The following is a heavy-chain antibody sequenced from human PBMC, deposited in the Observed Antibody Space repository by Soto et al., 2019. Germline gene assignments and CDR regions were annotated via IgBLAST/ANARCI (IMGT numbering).Heavy chain of an antibody. D-gene: IGHD2-2*01. Sequence: QVQLVQSGAEVKKPGSSVKVSCKASGGTFGSYTISGVRQAPGQGLEWMGRIIPILGIANYAQKFQGRVTITADKSTSTAYMELSSLRSEDTAVYYCARGLKLLFFDYWGQGTLVTVSS. CDR2: IIPILGIA. V-gene: IGHV1-69*02. J-gene: IGHJ4*02. CDR3: ARGLKLLFFDY. CDR1: GGTFGSYT.